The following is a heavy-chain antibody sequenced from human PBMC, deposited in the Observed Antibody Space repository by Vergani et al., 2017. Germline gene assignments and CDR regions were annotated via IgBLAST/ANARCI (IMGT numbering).Heavy chain of an antibody. CDR2: IFSGGYT. CDR3: ASQYYDCWSGRD. D-gene: IGHD3-3*01. Sequence: QLVESGGDLVQPGGSLRLSCAVSGFTVSSHYMSWVRQAPGKGLEWVSVIFSGGYTYYADSVKGRFTIYRDDSKNSLYLQMNSLRAEDTAVYYCASQYYDCWSGRDWGQGTLVTVSS. CDR1: GFTVSSHY. J-gene: IGHJ1*01. V-gene: IGHV3-66*04.